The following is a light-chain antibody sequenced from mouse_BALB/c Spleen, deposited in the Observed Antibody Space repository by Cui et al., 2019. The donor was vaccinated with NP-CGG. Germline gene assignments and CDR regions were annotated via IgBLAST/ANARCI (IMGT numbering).Light chain of an antibody. CDR1: TGAVTTSNY. Sequence: QAVVTQASALTTSPGETVTLTCRSSTGAVTTSNYDNWVQEKPDHLFTGLIGGTNNRPPGVPARFSGSLIGDKAALTITGAQTEDEAIYFCALWYSNHWVFGGGTKLTVL. J-gene: IGLJ1*01. CDR3: ALWYSNHWV. CDR2: GTN. V-gene: IGLV1*01.